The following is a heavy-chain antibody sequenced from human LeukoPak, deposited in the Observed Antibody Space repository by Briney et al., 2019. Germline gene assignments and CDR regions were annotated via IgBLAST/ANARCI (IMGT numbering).Heavy chain of an antibody. Sequence: PSETLSLTCTVSGGSISSSSYYWGWIRQPPGKGLEWIGSIYYSGSTYYNPSLKSRVTISVDTSKNQFSLKLSSVTAADTAVYYCARHDGTIFGVGYYSDYWGQGTLVTVSS. CDR2: IYYSGST. CDR1: GGSISSSSYY. V-gene: IGHV4-39*01. CDR3: ARHDGTIFGVGYYSDY. J-gene: IGHJ4*02. D-gene: IGHD3-3*01.